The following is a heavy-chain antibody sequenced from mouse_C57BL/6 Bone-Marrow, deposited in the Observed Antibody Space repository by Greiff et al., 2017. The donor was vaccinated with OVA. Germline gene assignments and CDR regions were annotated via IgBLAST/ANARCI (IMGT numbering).Heavy chain of an antibody. Sequence: EVQLVESGGGLVKPGGSLKLSCAASGFTFSGYAMSWVRQTAEKRLEWVATISDGGSYTYYPDNLKGRFTISRDNAKNNLYLQMSHLESDDSAMYDCAGGEDDLFAYWGQGTLVTVSA. CDR2: ISDGGSYT. CDR3: AGGEDDLFAY. CDR1: GFTFSGYA. V-gene: IGHV5-4*01. J-gene: IGHJ3*01.